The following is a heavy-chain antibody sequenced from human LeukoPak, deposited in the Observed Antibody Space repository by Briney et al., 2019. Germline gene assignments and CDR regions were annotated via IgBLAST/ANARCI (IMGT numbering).Heavy chain of an antibody. Sequence: SETLSLTCTVSGGSISNYYWSWIRQPPGKGLELIGYIHYSGSTYYNPSLKSRVTISVDMSKSQFSLKLSSVTAADTAVYYCARHGRGAFDIWGQGTMVTVSS. CDR3: ARHGRGAFDI. CDR1: GGSISNYY. V-gene: IGHV4-59*08. CDR2: IHYSGST. J-gene: IGHJ3*02. D-gene: IGHD1-1*01.